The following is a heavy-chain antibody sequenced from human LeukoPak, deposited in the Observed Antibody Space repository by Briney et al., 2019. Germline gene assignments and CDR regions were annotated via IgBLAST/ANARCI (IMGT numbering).Heavy chain of an antibody. D-gene: IGHD5-24*01. CDR3: ARDPRDKSDAFDI. CDR2: IYYSGST. Sequence: PSQTLSLTCTLSGGSTTSGGYYCSWIRHHPGKGLEWIGYIYYSGSTYYNPSLKSRVTISVDTSKNQFSLKLSSVTAADTAVYYCARDPRDKSDAFDIWGQGTMVTVSS. J-gene: IGHJ3*02. V-gene: IGHV4-31*03. CDR1: GGSTTSGGYY.